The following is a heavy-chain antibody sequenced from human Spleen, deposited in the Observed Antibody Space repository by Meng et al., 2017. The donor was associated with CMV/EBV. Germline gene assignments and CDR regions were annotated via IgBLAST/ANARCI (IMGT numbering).Heavy chain of an antibody. CDR3: AKRAGDCRNTDCYRARGDSDF. D-gene: IGHD2-2*01. CDR2: INPSGVST. J-gene: IGHJ4*02. V-gene: IGHV1-46*01. Sequence: ATVKVSCKASGYTFTNYYMHWVRQAPGKGLELVGIINPSGVSTSYAQKFQGKVTMTRDTSTSTVYMELSSLRPEDTAVYYCAKRAGDCRNTDCYRARGDSDFWCQGTLVTVSS. CDR1: GYTFTNYY.